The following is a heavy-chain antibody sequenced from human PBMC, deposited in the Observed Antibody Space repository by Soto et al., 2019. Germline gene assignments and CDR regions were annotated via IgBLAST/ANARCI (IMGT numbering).Heavy chain of an antibody. CDR2: ISGSGGST. J-gene: IGHJ3*02. CDR1: GFTFSSYA. CDR3: AKDLGGDYAEEDAFDI. Sequence: GGSLRLSCAASGFTFSSYAMSWVRQAPGKGLEWVSAISGSGGSTYYADSVKGRFTISRDNSKNTLYLQMNSLRAEDTAVYYCAKDLGGDYAEEDAFDIWGQGTMVTVSS. V-gene: IGHV3-23*01. D-gene: IGHD4-17*01.